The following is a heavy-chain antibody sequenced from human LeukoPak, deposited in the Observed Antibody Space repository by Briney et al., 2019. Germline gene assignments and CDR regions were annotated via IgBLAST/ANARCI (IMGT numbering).Heavy chain of an antibody. J-gene: IGHJ4*02. CDR1: GYTFNMHS. CDR2: ISAYNGDT. Sequence: ASVKVSCKASGYTFNMHSIIWVRQAPGQGLEWMGWISAYNGDTKYAQKFQGRVTMTTDTSTSTAYMELRSPRSDDTAVYYCARDRPAYDILTGYYIPRFDYWGQGTLVTVSS. D-gene: IGHD3-9*01. CDR3: ARDRPAYDILTGYYIPRFDY. V-gene: IGHV1-18*04.